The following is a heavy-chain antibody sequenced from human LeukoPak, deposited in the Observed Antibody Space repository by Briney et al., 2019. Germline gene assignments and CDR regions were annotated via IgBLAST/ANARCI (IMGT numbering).Heavy chain of an antibody. Sequence: PGGSLRLSCVASGITFSSYSMNWVRQAPGKGLEWVSYISSFSGTINYADSVKGRFTISRDNAKNSLYLQMNSLRAEDTAVYYCAREGDWGQGTLVTVSS. V-gene: IGHV3-48*01. CDR2: ISSFSGTI. CDR1: GITFSSYS. J-gene: IGHJ4*02. D-gene: IGHD1-26*01. CDR3: AREGD.